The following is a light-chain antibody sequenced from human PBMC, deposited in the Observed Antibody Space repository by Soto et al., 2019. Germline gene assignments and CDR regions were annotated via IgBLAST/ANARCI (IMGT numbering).Light chain of an antibody. CDR3: QKYNSY. V-gene: IGKV1-5*01. CDR2: DAS. Sequence: DFQMTQSPSTLSASVGDKVTMTCRASQSIGSWLAWYQQKPGKAPKVLIYDASSLESGVLSRFSGSGSGTEFTLTISSLQPDDFATYYCQKYNSYFGQGTRLEIK. CDR1: QSIGSW. J-gene: IGKJ5*01.